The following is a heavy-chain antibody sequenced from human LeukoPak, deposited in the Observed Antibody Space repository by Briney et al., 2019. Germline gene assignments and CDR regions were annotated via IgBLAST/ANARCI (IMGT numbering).Heavy chain of an antibody. D-gene: IGHD2-15*01. J-gene: IGHJ4*02. CDR1: GYTLTELS. Sequence: GASVKVSCKVSGYTLTELSMHWVRQAPGKGLEWMGGFDPEDGETIYAQKFQGRVTMTEDTSTDTAYMELSSLRSEDTAVYYCATDKVRDSPSGRGVDYWGQGTLVTVSS. CDR3: ATDKVRDSPSGRGVDY. CDR2: FDPEDGET. V-gene: IGHV1-24*01.